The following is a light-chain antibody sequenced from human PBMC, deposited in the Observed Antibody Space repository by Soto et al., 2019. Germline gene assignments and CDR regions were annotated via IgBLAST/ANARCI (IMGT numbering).Light chain of an antibody. J-gene: IGKJ4*01. Sequence: EIVMTQSPPTLSVSPGERATLSCRASQSVGSKLAWYQQRPGQAPRLLIYDASNRATGIPARFSGSGSGTEFSLTISSLQSEDVAVYSCQQYGDWPGAFGGGTKVEIK. CDR1: QSVGSK. V-gene: IGKV3D-15*01. CDR2: DAS. CDR3: QQYGDWPGA.